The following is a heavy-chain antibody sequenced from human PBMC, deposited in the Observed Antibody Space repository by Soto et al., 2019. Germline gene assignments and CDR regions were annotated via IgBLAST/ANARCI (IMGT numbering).Heavy chain of an antibody. CDR3: AKFSAPSLSDISSVPDY. J-gene: IGHJ4*02. V-gene: IGHV3-23*01. CDR2: ISGSGGST. D-gene: IGHD6-6*01. Sequence: WGSLRLSCAASGFTFSNYAMSWVRQAPGKGLEWVSAISGSGGSTFYSDSVKGRFTISRDNFKNTLYLQMNSLRAEDTAVYYCAKFSAPSLSDISSVPDYWGQGTLVTVSS. CDR1: GFTFSNYA.